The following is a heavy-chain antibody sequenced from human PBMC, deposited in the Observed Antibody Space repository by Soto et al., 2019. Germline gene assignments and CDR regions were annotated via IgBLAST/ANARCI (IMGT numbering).Heavy chain of an antibody. Sequence: TLSLTCAISGDSVSSTSAAWSWIRQSPSRGLEWLGRTYYRSKWYSDYAVSVKSRITINPDTSKNQFSLQLNSVTPEDTAVYYCARGSYYSGWVWGQGTLVTVSS. J-gene: IGHJ1*01. CDR1: GDSVSSTSAA. CDR2: TYYRSKWYS. CDR3: ARGSYYSGWV. V-gene: IGHV6-1*01. D-gene: IGHD6-19*01.